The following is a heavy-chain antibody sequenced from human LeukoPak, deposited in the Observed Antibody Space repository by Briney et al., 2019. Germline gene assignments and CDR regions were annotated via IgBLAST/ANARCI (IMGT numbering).Heavy chain of an antibody. CDR3: AKVDYGDYYFDY. CDR1: GFSFSNYY. CDR2: IRGDGGDI. D-gene: IGHD4-17*01. V-gene: IGHV3-23*01. J-gene: IGHJ4*02. Sequence: GGSLRLSCAASGFSFSNYYMHWVRQAPGKGLMWVSRIRGDGGDISFADSVKGRFTISRDNSKNTLYLQMNSLRAEDTAVYYCAKVDYGDYYFDYWGQGTLVTVSS.